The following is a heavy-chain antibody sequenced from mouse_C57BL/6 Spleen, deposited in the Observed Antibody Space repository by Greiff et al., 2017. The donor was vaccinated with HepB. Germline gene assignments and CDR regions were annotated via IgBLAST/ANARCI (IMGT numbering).Heavy chain of an antibody. CDR1: GYTFTEYT. Sequence: QVHVKQSGAELVKPGASVKLSCKASGYTFTEYTIHWVKQRSGQGLEWIGWFYPGSGSIKYNEKFKDKATLTADKSSSTVYMELSRLTSEDSAVYFCARHEAGSSYGIWFAYWGQGTLVTVSA. CDR2: FYPGSGSI. J-gene: IGHJ3*01. V-gene: IGHV1-62-2*01. CDR3: ARHEAGSSYGIWFAY. D-gene: IGHD1-1*01.